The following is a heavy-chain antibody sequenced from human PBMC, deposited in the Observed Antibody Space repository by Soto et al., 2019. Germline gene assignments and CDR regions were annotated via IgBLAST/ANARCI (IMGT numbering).Heavy chain of an antibody. V-gene: IGHV3-74*01. CDR3: AREGIIAAAGXXALDI. CDR2: INSDGSST. Sequence: PGRSLRLACAASGFTFSSYWMHWVRQAPGKGLVWVSRINSDGSSTSYADSVKGRFTISRDNAKNTLYLQMNSLRAEDTAVYYCAREGIIAAAGXXALDIWGQGTTVTVSS. D-gene: IGHD6-13*01. CDR1: GFTFSSYW. J-gene: IGHJ3*02.